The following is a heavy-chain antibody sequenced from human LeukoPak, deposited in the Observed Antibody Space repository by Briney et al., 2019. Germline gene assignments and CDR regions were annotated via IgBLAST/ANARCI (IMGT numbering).Heavy chain of an antibody. CDR1: GDRLSSNSAA. V-gene: IGHV6-1*01. CDR3: ARQSSTDYYYYGLDV. CDR2: TYYRSRWYY. Sequence: SQTLSLTCAISGDRLSSNSAAWNWIRQSPSRGLEWLGRTYYRSRWYYDYAESVKRRITVNPDTSKNQFSLQLNSVTPEDTAVYYCARQSSTDYYYYGLDVWGQGTTVAVSS. J-gene: IGHJ6*02. D-gene: IGHD1-1*01.